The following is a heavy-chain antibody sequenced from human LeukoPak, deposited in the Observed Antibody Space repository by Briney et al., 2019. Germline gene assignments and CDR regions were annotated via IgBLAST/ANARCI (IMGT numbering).Heavy chain of an antibody. J-gene: IGHJ4*02. CDR2: IYYSGST. CDR3: ARAGNDTLTGYFHYFDY. CDR1: GGSISSYY. V-gene: IGHV4-59*01. Sequence: SETLSLTCTVSGGSISSYYWSWIRQPPGKGLEWMGYIYYSGSTNYNPCLKSRVTISVDTSKNQFSLKLSSVTAADTAVYYCARAGNDTLTGYFHYFDYWGQGTLVTVSS. D-gene: IGHD3-9*01.